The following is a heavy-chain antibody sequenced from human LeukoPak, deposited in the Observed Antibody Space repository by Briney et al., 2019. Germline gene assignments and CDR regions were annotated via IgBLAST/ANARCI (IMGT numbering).Heavy chain of an antibody. CDR3: ATWAFYHDLDV. V-gene: IGHV3-43*02. CDR1: GMNFERYA. CDR2: IGADGKA. J-gene: IGHJ6*02. Sequence: GGSLRLSCAASGMNFERYAMHWVRQRPGKGLEWVGVIGADGKADHADAVKGRFTVSRDNSKDSLSLQMSSLRDEDTALYYCATWAFYHDLDVWGQGTTVIVSS. D-gene: IGHD1-26*01.